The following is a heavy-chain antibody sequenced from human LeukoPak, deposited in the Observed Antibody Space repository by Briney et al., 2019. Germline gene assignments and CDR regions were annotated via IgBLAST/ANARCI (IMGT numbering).Heavy chain of an antibody. Sequence: SVKVSCKASGGTFSSYAISWVRQAPGQGLEWMGRIIPILGIANYAQKFQGRVTITADKSTSTAYMELSSLTSEDTAVYYCASAPRIVGATGPFDPWGQGTLVTVSS. CDR2: IIPILGIA. V-gene: IGHV1-69*04. J-gene: IGHJ5*02. CDR3: ASAPRIVGATGPFDP. CDR1: GGTFSSYA. D-gene: IGHD1-26*01.